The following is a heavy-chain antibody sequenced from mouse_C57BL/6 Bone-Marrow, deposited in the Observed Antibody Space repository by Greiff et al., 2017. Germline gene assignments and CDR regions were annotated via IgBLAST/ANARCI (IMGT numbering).Heavy chain of an antibody. CDR2: IYPGSGNT. CDR1: GYTFTDYY. D-gene: IGHD2-4*01. V-gene: IGHV1-76*01. Sequence: VKLQESGAELVRPGASVKLSCKASGYTFTDYYINWVKQRPGQGLEWIARIYPGSGNTYYNEKFKGKATLTAEKSSSTAYMQLSSLTSEDSAVYFCARSSYDYDPLDYWGQGTTLTVSS. CDR3: ARSSYDYDPLDY. J-gene: IGHJ2*01.